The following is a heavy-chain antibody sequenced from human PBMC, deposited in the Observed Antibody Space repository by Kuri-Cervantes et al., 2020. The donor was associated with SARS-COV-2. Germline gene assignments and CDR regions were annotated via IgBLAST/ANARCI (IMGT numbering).Heavy chain of an antibody. D-gene: IGHD2-21*02. CDR2: IYPGDCVT. CDR1: GCSLTNLL. J-gene: IGHJ4*01. Sequence: SCKGSGCSLTNLLIAWVRQMPGKGRAWMGSIYPGDCVTRYSPSLQGQVTMSADKSISTAYLEWSSLKGSNTAMYYCTRQVTTLGPLFGYWGQGTLVTVSS. V-gene: IGHV5-51*01. CDR3: TRQVTTLGPLFGY.